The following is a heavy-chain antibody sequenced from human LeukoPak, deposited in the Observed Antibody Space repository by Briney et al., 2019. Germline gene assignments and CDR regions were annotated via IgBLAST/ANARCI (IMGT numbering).Heavy chain of an antibody. CDR1: GGSISSSSYY. D-gene: IGHD3-10*01. CDR2: IYYSGST. Sequence: SETLSLTCTVSGGSISSSSYYWGWIRQPPGKGLEWIGSIYYSGSTYYSPSLKSRVTISVDTSKNQFSLKLSSVTAADTAVYYCARDGYYYGSGSYYNPNDYWGQGTLVTVSS. J-gene: IGHJ4*02. CDR3: ARDGYYYGSGSYYNPNDY. V-gene: IGHV4-39*07.